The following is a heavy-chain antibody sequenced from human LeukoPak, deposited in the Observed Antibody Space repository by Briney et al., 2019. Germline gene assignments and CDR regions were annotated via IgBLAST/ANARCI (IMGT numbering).Heavy chain of an antibody. Sequence: PSETLSLTCSVSGGSINNRNYYWGWVRQPPGKQLEWIGHIYFGGSTFYNPSLKSRLTMSIDTSKDQFSLNINSVAAADTAVYYCARLSVYFGKGYFDSSGRGTLVTVSS. CDR2: IYFGGST. V-gene: IGHV4-39*01. J-gene: IGHJ4*02. D-gene: IGHD1-14*01. CDR1: GGSINNRNYY. CDR3: ARLSVYFGKGYFDS.